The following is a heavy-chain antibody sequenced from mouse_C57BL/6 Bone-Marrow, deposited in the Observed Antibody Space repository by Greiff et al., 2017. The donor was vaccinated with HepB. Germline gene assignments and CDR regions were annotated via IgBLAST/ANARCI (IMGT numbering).Heavy chain of an antibody. CDR2: ISDGGSYT. CDR3: AREATVVD. CDR1: GFTFSSYA. J-gene: IGHJ2*01. D-gene: IGHD1-1*01. V-gene: IGHV5-4*01. Sequence: EVKVVESGGGLVKPGGSLKLSCAASGFTFSSYAMSWVRQTPEKRLEWVATISDGGSYTYYPDNVKGRFTISRDNAKNNLYLQMSHLKSEDTAMYYCAREATVVDWGQGTTLTVSS.